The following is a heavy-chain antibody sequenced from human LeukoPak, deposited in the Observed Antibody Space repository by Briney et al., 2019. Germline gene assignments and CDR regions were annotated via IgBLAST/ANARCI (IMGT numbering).Heavy chain of an antibody. CDR1: GFTFSSYS. CDR3: ARDLEETPHSSGWYGGDY. V-gene: IGHV3-48*01. CDR2: ISSSSSTI. J-gene: IGHJ4*02. D-gene: IGHD6-19*01. Sequence: PGGSLRLSCAASGFTFSSYSMNWVRQAPGKGLEWVSYISSSSSTIYYADSVKGRFTISRDNAKNSLYLQMNSLRAEDTAVYYCARDLEETPHSSGWYGGDYWGQGTLVTVSS.